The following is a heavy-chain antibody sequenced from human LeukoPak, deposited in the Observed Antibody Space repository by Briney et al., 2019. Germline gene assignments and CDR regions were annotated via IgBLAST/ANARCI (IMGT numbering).Heavy chain of an antibody. D-gene: IGHD3-3*01. CDR2: IYYSGST. J-gene: IGHJ6*02. V-gene: IGHV4-59*01. CDR3: ARGDFWSGYYYYYGMDV. CDR1: GGSISSYY. Sequence: SETLSLICTVSGGSISSYYWSWIRQPPGKGLEWIGYIYYSGSTNYNPSLKSRVTISVDTSKNQFSLKLSSVTAADTAVYYCARGDFWSGYYYYYGMDVWGQGTTVTVSS.